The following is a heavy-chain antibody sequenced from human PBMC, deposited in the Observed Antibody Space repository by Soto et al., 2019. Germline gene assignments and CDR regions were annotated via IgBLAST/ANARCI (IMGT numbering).Heavy chain of an antibody. J-gene: IGHJ5*02. CDR2: ISWNSGSI. CDR1: GFTFDDYA. CDR3: SKDRYQPLLRPRVAP. D-gene: IGHD2-2*01. V-gene: IGHV3-9*01. Sequence: EVQLVESGGGLVQPGRSLRLSCAASGFTFDDYAMHWVRQAPGKGLEWVSGISWNSGSIGYADSVKGRFTISRDNAKNSPDLQMNSLRAKDTALYYVSKDRYQPLLRPRVAPLGQGTLVTVSS.